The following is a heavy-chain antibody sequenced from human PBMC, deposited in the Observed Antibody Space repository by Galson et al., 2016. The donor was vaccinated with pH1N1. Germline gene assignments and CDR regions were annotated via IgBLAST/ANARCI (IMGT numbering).Heavy chain of an antibody. J-gene: IGHJ6*02. CDR3: ARDPYGSAPFYYHGLDV. D-gene: IGHD3-10*01. CDR1: GGSIYSSSYL. V-gene: IGHV4-39*02. CDR2: TYYTGST. Sequence: TLSLTCPVSGGSIYSSSYLWGWIRQSPEKGLEWLGSTYYTGSTYYNPSLRSRVTISVDTSKNQFSLRLTSVTASDTAVYYCARDPYGSAPFYYHGLDVWGQGTTVTVSS.